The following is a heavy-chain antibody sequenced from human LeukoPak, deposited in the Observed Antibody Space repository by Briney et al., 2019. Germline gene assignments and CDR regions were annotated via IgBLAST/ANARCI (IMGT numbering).Heavy chain of an antibody. CDR3: VRDVSSEEGRAFDI. Sequence: GGSLRLSCAASGFTFSSYWMSWVRQAPGKGLEWVAQIKEDGSEKYYVDSVRGRFSISRDNAKNSQYLEMNSLRAEDSAVYYCVRDVSSEEGRAFDIWGQGTMVAVSS. CDR1: GFTFSSYW. D-gene: IGHD2-15*01. J-gene: IGHJ3*02. CDR2: IKEDGSEK. V-gene: IGHV3-7*01.